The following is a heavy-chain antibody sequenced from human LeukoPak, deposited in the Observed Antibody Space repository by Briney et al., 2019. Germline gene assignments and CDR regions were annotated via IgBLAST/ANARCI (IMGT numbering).Heavy chain of an antibody. CDR3: ARRPGDGYSKDAFDI. D-gene: IGHD5-24*01. Sequence: GESLKISCKGSGYSFTSYWIGWVRQLPGKGLECMGIIYPGDSNTRYSPSFKGQVTISVDKSNITAYLQWSSLKASDTAMYYCARRPGDGYSKDAFDIWGQGTMVTVSS. J-gene: IGHJ3*02. V-gene: IGHV5-51*01. CDR1: GYSFTSYW. CDR2: IYPGDSNT.